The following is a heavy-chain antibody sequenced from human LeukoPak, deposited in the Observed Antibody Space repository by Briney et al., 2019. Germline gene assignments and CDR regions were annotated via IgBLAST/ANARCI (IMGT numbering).Heavy chain of an antibody. D-gene: IGHD2-2*01. CDR3: TRVVANLGYCSSTSCLFDY. CDR2: IRSKAYGGTT. Sequence: GGSLRLSCTASGFAFGDYAMSWFRQAPGKGLEWVGFIRSKAYGGTTEYAASVKGRFTISRDDSKSIAYLQMNSLKTEDTAVYYCTRVVANLGYCSSTSCLFDYWGQGTLVTVSS. V-gene: IGHV3-49*03. J-gene: IGHJ4*02. CDR1: GFAFGDYA.